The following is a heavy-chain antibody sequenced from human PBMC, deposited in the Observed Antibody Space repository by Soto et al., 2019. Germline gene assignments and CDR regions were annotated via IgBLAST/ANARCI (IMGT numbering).Heavy chain of an antibody. CDR1: GFTFGDYA. CDR3: TRDGVAARPTHTFDY. Sequence: PGGSLRLSCTASGFTFGDYAMSWVRQAPGKGLEWVDFIRSKAYGGTTEYAASVKGRFTISRDDSKSIAYLQMNSLKTEDTAVYYCTRDGVAARPTHTFDYWGQGTLVTVSS. J-gene: IGHJ4*02. D-gene: IGHD6-6*01. CDR2: IRSKAYGGTT. V-gene: IGHV3-49*04.